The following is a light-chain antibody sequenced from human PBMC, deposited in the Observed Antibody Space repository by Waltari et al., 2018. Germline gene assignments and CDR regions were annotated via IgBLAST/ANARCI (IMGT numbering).Light chain of an antibody. J-gene: IGKJ1*01. CDR1: QSFSRA. CDR2: DAS. CDR3: QHYVRLPVT. Sequence: EIVLTQSPGHLSLSPGERATLSCRASQSFSRALAWYQQKPGQAPRLLLYDASPRAIGIPDRFSGGGSGTDFSLTISRLEPEDFAVYYCQHYVRLPVTFGQGTTVEIK. V-gene: IGKV3-20*01.